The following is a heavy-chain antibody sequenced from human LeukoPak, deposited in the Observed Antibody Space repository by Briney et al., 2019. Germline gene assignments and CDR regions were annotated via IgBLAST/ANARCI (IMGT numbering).Heavy chain of an antibody. CDR2: IRYDGKDK. D-gene: IGHD3-3*01. J-gene: IGHJ4*02. CDR1: GFTFSSYG. V-gene: IGHV3-30*02. CDR3: AKVGGVAIPGGY. Sequence: PGGSLRLSCAASGFTFSSYGMHWVRQAPGKGLEWVSFIRYDGKDKYYADSVKGRFTISRDNSKHTLYLQMNSLRTEDTAMYYCAKVGGVAIPGGYWGQGTLVTVSS.